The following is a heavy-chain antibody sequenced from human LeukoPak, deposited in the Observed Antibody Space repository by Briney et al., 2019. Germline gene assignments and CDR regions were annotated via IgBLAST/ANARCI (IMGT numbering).Heavy chain of an antibody. J-gene: IGHJ4*02. CDR2: ISWDGGST. D-gene: IGHD3-10*01. CDR1: GFTFDDYT. CDR3: AKDSEGGFGELLSYYFDY. Sequence: GGSLRLSCAASGFTFDDYTMHWVRQAPGKGLEWVSLISWDGGSTYYADSVKGRFTISRDNSKNPLYLQMNSLRTEDTALYYCAKDSEGGFGELLSYYFDYWGQGTLVTVSS. V-gene: IGHV3-43*01.